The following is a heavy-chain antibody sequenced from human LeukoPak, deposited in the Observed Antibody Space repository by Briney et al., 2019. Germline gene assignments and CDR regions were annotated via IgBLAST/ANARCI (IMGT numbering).Heavy chain of an antibody. CDR2: IYSGGST. CDR1: GFTVNFNY. V-gene: IGHV3-53*01. J-gene: IGHJ4*02. CDR3: ARDGYDSSGYSPYFDY. D-gene: IGHD3-22*01. Sequence: PGGSLRLSCAASGFTVNFNYMSWVRQAPGKGLEWVSVIYSGGSTYYADSVKGRFTISRDNSKNTLYLQMNSLRAEDTAVYYCARDGYDSSGYSPYFDYWGQGTLVTVSS.